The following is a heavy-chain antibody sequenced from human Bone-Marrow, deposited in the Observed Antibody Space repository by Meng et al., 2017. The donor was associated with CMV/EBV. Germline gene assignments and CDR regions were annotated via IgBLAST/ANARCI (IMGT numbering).Heavy chain of an antibody. D-gene: IGHD6-6*01. CDR1: GYTFTGYY. J-gene: IGHJ6*02. CDR3: ARGQRSHYSSSSYMDV. CDR2: INPNSGGT. Sequence: ASVKVSCKASGYTFTGYYMHWVRQAPGQGLEWMGWINPNSGGTNYAQKFQGRVTMTRDTSISTAYMELSRLRSDDTAAYYCARGQRSHYSSSSYMDVWGQGTTVTVSS. V-gene: IGHV1-2*02.